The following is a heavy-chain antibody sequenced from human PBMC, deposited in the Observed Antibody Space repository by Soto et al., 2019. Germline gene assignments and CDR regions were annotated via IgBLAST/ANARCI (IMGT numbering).Heavy chain of an antibody. J-gene: IGHJ3*02. Sequence: PSETLSLTCTVSGGSISSYYWSRIRQPAGKGLEWIGRIYTSGSTNYNPSLKSRVTMSVDTSKNQFSLKLSSVTAADTAVYYCARDWVDYYGSGTLGWGAFDIWGQGTMVTVSS. CDR3: ARDWVDYYGSGTLGWGAFDI. CDR1: GGSISSYY. CDR2: IYTSGST. D-gene: IGHD3-10*01. V-gene: IGHV4-4*07.